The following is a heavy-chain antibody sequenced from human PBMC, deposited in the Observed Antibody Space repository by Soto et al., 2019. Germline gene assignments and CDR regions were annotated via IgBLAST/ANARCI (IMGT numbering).Heavy chain of an antibody. J-gene: IGHJ5*02. CDR2: INHSGST. CDR3: ARRSAAGP. D-gene: IGHD6-25*01. V-gene: IGHV4-34*01. Sequence: PSETLSLTCAVYGGSFSGFYWSWIRQPPGKGLEWIGEINHSGSTNYNPSLKSRVTISVDTSKNQFSLKLSSVTAADTAVYYCARRSAAGPWGQGTLVTVSS. CDR1: GGSFSGFY.